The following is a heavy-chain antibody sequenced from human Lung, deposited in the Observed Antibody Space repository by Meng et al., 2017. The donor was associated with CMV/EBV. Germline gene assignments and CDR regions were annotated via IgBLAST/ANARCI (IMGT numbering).Heavy chain of an antibody. Sequence: SLKISXAASGFTFSDYYMTWVRRAPGKGLEWISYISSSGDIILYADSVKGRSTISRDNAEKSLYLQMNSLRAEDTALYFCARCKIYDFSFYGMDVWGQGTTVTVSS. J-gene: IGHJ6*02. CDR1: GFTFSDYY. V-gene: IGHV3-11*04. D-gene: IGHD3-3*01. CDR3: ARCKIYDFSFYGMDV. CDR2: ISSSGDII.